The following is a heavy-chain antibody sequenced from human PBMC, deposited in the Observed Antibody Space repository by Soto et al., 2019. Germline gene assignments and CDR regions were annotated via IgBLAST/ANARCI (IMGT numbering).Heavy chain of an antibody. V-gene: IGHV4-59*01. D-gene: IGHD2-21*02. CDR2: IYYSGST. J-gene: IGHJ6*02. CDR1: GDSISSYY. Sequence: PSETLSLTCTVSGDSISSYYWSWIRQPPGKGLEWIGYIYYSGSTNYNPSFKSRVTISVDTSKNQFSLKLNSVTAADTAVYYCARDLWGYCGTDCYPLDVWGQGTTVTVSS. CDR3: ARDLWGYCGTDCYPLDV.